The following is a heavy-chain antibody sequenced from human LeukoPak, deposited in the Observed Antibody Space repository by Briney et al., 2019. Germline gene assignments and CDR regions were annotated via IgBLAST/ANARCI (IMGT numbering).Heavy chain of an antibody. CDR3: ARGHFAYYYDSSGYYSS. CDR2: IYYSGST. Sequence: PSETLSLTCTVSGGSISSSSYYWGWIRQPPGKGLEWIGSIYYSGSTYYNPSLKSRVTISVDTSKNQFSLKLSSVTAADTAVYYCARGHFAYYYDSSGYYSSWGQGTLVTVSS. V-gene: IGHV4-39*07. CDR1: GGSISSSSYY. J-gene: IGHJ4*02. D-gene: IGHD3-22*01.